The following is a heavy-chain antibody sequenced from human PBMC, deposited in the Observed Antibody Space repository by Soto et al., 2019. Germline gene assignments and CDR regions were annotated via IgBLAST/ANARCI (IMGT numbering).Heavy chain of an antibody. D-gene: IGHD2-2*01. V-gene: IGHV3-48*03. CDR3: AREGVPAATLYYYYYYGMDV. J-gene: IGHJ6*02. CDR2: ISSSGSTI. CDR1: GFTFSSYE. Sequence: GGSLRLACAASGFTFSSYEMNWVRQAPGKGLEWVSYISSSGSTIYYADSVKGRFTISRDNAKNSLYLQMNSLRAEDTAVYYCAREGVPAATLYYYYYYGMDVWGQGTTVTVSS.